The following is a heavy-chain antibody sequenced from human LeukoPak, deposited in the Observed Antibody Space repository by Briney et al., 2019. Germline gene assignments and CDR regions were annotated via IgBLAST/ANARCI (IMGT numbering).Heavy chain of an antibody. V-gene: IGHV3-20*04. D-gene: IGHD1-26*01. CDR2: INGNGDTT. CDR1: GFTFDDYG. CDR3: ARGNRGSSYGGDS. J-gene: IGHJ4*02. Sequence: PGGSLRLSCAASGFTFDDYGMTWVRQAPGKGLEWVDGINGNGDTTGYADSVKGRFTISRDNAKNSLYLQMNSLRAEDTALYYCARGNRGSSYGGDSWGQGTLVTVSS.